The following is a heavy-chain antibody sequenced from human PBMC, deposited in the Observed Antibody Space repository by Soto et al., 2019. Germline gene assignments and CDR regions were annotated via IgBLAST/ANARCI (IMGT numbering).Heavy chain of an antibody. V-gene: IGHV1-69*02. CDR2: IIPILGIA. J-gene: IGHJ5*02. CDR1: GGTFSSYT. CDR3: ARSAVVVAASFDP. Sequence: QVQLVQSGAEVQKPGSSVKVSCKASGGTFSSYTISWVRQAPGQGLEWMGRIIPILGIANYAQKFQGRVTITADKSTSTAYMELSSLRSEDTAVYYCARSAVVVAASFDPWGQGTLVTVSS. D-gene: IGHD2-15*01.